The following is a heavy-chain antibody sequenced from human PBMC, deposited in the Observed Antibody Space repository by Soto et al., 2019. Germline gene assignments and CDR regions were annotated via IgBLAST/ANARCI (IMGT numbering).Heavy chain of an antibody. CDR1: GFTFSSYA. CDR3: ARDVESGSSQYYYYYYGMDV. Sequence: GGSLRLACAASGFTFSSYAMHWVRQAPGKGLEWVAVISYDGSNKYYADSVKGRFTISRDNSKNTLYLQMNSLRAEDTAVYYCARDVESGSSQYYYYYYGMDVWGQGTTVTVSS. D-gene: IGHD1-26*01. J-gene: IGHJ6*02. V-gene: IGHV3-30-3*01. CDR2: ISYDGSNK.